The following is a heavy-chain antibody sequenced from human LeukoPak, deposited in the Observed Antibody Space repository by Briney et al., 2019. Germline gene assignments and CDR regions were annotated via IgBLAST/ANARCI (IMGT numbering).Heavy chain of an antibody. J-gene: IGHJ4*02. CDR3: ASSKAVAGTPFDS. V-gene: IGHV4-59*01. CDR2: IYFSGST. CDR1: GRSINGYY. Sequence: NSSETLSLTCTVSGRSINGYYCSWIRQPPGMGPEWLGYIYFSGSTNYNPSLKSRVTISLDTSKNQLSLRRSSVTAADSAVYYCASSKAVAGTPFDSWGQGTLVTVSS. D-gene: IGHD6-19*01.